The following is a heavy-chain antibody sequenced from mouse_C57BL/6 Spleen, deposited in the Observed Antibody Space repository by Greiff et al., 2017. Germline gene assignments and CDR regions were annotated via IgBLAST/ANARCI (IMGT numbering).Heavy chain of an antibody. CDR3: ARYGSSDYAMDY. V-gene: IGHV5-17*01. J-gene: IGHJ4*01. D-gene: IGHD1-1*01. CDR2: ISSGSSTI. CDR1: GFTFSDYG. Sequence: EVHLVESGGGLVKPGGSLKLSCAASGFTFSDYGMHWVRQAPEKGLEWVAYISSGSSTIYYADTVKGRFTISRDNAKNTLFLQMTSLRSEDTAMYYCARYGSSDYAMDYWGQGTSVTVSS.